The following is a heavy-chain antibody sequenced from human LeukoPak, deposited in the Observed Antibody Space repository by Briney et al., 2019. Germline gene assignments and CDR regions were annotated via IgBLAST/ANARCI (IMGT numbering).Heavy chain of an antibody. CDR1: GYTFTIYY. J-gene: IGHJ4*02. Sequence: GASVTVSFTASGYTFTIYYMHWVRQAPGQGREGMGIIKPSAGSTSYAQKFQGRFTMTRDMSTSTVYMELSSLRSEDTAVYYCARDAGLIAAAGSIYYWGQGTLVTVSS. V-gene: IGHV1-46*01. CDR2: IKPSAGST. CDR3: ARDAGLIAAAGSIYY. D-gene: IGHD6-13*01.